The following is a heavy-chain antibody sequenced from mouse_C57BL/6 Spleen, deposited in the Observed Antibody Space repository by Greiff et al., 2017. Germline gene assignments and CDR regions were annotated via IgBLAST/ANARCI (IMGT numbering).Heavy chain of an antibody. V-gene: IGHV1-26*01. CDR2: INPNNGGT. CDR3: ARRDGSSPAWFAY. D-gene: IGHD1-1*01. Sequence: EVKLQQSGPELVKPGASVKISCKASGYTFTDYYMNWVKQSHGKSLEWIGDINPNNGGTSYNQKFKGKATLTVDKSSSTAYMELRSLTSEDSAVYYCARRDGSSPAWFAYWGQGTLVTVSA. J-gene: IGHJ3*01. CDR1: GYTFTDYY.